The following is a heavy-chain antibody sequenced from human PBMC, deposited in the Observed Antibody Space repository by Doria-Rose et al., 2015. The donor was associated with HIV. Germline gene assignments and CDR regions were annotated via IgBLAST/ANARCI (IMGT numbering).Heavy chain of an antibody. CDR3: ARDLGIQLWLGY. Sequence: QVQLQESGPGLVKPSGTLSLTCAVSGGSISSSNWWSWVRQPPGKGLEWIGQIYHSGNTNYNPSLKSRVTISADKSKNQFSLKLTSVTAADTALYYCARDLGIQLWLGYWGQGTLVTVSS. D-gene: IGHD5-18*01. CDR2: IYHSGNT. CDR1: GGSISSSNW. V-gene: IGHV4-4*02. J-gene: IGHJ4*02.